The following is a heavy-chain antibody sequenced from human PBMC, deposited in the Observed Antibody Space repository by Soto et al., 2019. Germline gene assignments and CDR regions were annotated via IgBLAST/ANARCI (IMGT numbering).Heavy chain of an antibody. CDR3: AKDRGRVYDWFDT. V-gene: IGHV3-23*01. J-gene: IGHJ5*02. D-gene: IGHD2-2*01. CDR2: ISGSGGST. CDR1: GFTFSSYA. Sequence: EVQLLESGGGLVQPGGSLRLSCAASGFTFSSYAMSWVRQAPGKGLEWVSGISGSGGSTFYADSVKGRFTISRDTSKNMLFLQMRSPRAEATAVYYCAKDRGRVYDWFDTWGQGTLVPVSS.